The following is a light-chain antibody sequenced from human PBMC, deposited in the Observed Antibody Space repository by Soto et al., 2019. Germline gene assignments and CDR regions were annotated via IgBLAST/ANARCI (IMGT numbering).Light chain of an antibody. CDR2: SAS. CDR3: QQTFRFPHT. V-gene: IGKV1-39*01. J-gene: IGKJ3*01. CDR1: QTINTF. Sequence: DIQMTQSPSSLSASVGHRVTITCRASQTINTFLHWYQQKPGHAPNLLIYSASTLQPGVPSRFSGSGSGTDFTLTISRLQPEDFATYFCQQTFRFPHTFGPGTKVDLK.